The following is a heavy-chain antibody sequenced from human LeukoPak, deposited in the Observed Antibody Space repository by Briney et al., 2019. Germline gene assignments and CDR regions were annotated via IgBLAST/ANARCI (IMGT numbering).Heavy chain of an antibody. Sequence: GRSLRLSCAASGFTVSSNYMSWVRQAPGQGLEWVSVIYSGGSKSYSDSVTGRFTISRDNSKNTLYLQMNSLRAEDAAVYYCAREDYDAFDIWGQGTMVTVSS. J-gene: IGHJ3*02. V-gene: IGHV3-53*01. CDR1: GFTVSSNY. D-gene: IGHD3/OR15-3a*01. CDR2: IYSGGSK. CDR3: AREDYDAFDI.